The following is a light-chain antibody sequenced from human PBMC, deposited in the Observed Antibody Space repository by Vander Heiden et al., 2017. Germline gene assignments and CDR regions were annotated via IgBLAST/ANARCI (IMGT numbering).Light chain of an antibody. CDR2: ANN. CDR1: SSNIGPNS. Sequence: QSVLIQPPSPPGTPGHSLAISCSGGSSNIGPNSVNWYQQLPGTAPKLLIYANNQRPSGVPARFSGSKSGTSASLAIRGLQSADEADYYCAVWDDSLNGWVFGGGTKLTVL. J-gene: IGLJ3*02. V-gene: IGLV1-44*01. CDR3: AVWDDSLNGWV.